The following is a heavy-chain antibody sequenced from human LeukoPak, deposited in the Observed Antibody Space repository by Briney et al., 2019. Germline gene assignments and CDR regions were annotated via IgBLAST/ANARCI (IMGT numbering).Heavy chain of an antibody. CDR2: IIPILGIA. V-gene: IGHV1-69*02. CDR1: GGTFSSYT. D-gene: IGHD3-10*01. Sequence: SVKVSCKASGGTFSSYTISWVRQAPGQGLEWMGRIIPILGIANYAQKFQGRVTITTDKSTSTAYMELSSLRSEDTAVYYCASSGRTMNWFDPWGQGTLVTVSS. J-gene: IGHJ5*02. CDR3: ASSGRTMNWFDP.